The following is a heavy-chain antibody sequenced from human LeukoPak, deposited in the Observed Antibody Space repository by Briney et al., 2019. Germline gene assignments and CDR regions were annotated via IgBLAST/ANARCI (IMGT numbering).Heavy chain of an antibody. CDR3: ARVKKWGLEWPSRGAFDI. Sequence: SQTLSLTCTVSGGSISSGGYYWSWIRQPPGKGLEWIGYIYHSGSTYYNPSLKSRVTISVDRSKNQFSLKLSSVTAADTAVYYCARVKKWGLEWPSRGAFDIWGQGTMVTVSS. J-gene: IGHJ3*02. CDR2: IYHSGST. D-gene: IGHD3-3*01. V-gene: IGHV4-30-2*01. CDR1: GGSISSGGYY.